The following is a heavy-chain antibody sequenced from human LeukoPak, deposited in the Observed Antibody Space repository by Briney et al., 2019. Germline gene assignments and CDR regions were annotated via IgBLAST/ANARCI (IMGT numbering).Heavy chain of an antibody. CDR1: GFTFSNYA. Sequence: GGSLRLSCAASGFTFSNYAMSWVRQAPGKGLEWVSGISGGGTNTLYADSVKGRFTISRDNSKNTLHLQMNSLGGEDTGVYHCARHSSGNLQPFDSWGQGTLVSVSS. V-gene: IGHV3-23*01. CDR3: ARHSSGNLQPFDS. CDR2: ISGGGTNT. J-gene: IGHJ4*02. D-gene: IGHD3-22*01.